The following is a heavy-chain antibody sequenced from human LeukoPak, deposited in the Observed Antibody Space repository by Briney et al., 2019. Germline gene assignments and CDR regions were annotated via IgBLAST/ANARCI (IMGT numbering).Heavy chain of an antibody. D-gene: IGHD3-22*01. J-gene: IGHJ6*02. V-gene: IGHV3-49*04. CDR1: GFTFGDYA. CDR2: IRSKAYGGTT. CDR3: TRIRTSSGYLVGMDV. Sequence: GGSLRLSCTASGFTFGDYAMSWVRQAPGKGLEWVGFIRSKAYGGTTEYAASVKGRFTISRDDSKSIAYLQMNSLKTEDTAVYYCTRIRTSSGYLVGMDVWGQGTTVTVSS.